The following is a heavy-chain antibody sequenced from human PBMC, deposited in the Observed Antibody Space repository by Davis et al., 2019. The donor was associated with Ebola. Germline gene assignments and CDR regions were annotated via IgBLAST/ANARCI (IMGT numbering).Heavy chain of an antibody. CDR1: GFTFSSYA. Sequence: RLSCAASGFTFSSYAMSWVRQAPGKGLEWVSGISGSGGTTSYADSVKGRFTISRDNSKNTLYLQMNSLRAEDTAVYFCAKDYYESSGFPSYWGQGTLVTVSS. CDR2: ISGSGGTT. D-gene: IGHD3-22*01. CDR3: AKDYYESSGFPSY. V-gene: IGHV3-23*01. J-gene: IGHJ4*02.